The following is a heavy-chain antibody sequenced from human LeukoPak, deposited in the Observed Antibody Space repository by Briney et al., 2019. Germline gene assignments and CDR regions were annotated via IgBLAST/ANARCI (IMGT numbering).Heavy chain of an antibody. D-gene: IGHD4-23*01. CDR3: AKGNYGGNLDY. V-gene: IGHV3-23*01. Sequence: RRSLSLAWPPSAFTCSSYSMSWVRQADGGVRGWVSAISGSGGSTYYAVSVKGRFTISRDNSKNTLYLQMNSLRAEDTAVYYCAKGNYGGNLDYWGQGTLVTVSS. CDR1: AFTCSSYS. CDR2: ISGSGGST. J-gene: IGHJ4*02.